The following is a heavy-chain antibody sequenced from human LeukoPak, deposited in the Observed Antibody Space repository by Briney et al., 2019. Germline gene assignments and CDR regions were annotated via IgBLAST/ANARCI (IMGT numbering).Heavy chain of an antibody. D-gene: IGHD5-12*01. V-gene: IGHV4-39*01. CDR3: ARHGGYDRSLFDY. CDR2: IYYSGST. Sequence: SETLSLTCTVSGGSISSSSYYWGWIRQPPGKGLEWIGSIYYSGSTYYNPSLKSRVTISVDTSKNQFSLKLSSVTAADTAVYYCARHGGYDRSLFDYWGQGTLVTVSS. J-gene: IGHJ4*02. CDR1: GGSISSSSYY.